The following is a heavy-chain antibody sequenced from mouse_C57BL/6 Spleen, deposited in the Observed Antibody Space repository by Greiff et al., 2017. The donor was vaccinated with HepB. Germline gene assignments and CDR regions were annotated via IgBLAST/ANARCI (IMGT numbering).Heavy chain of an antibody. D-gene: IGHD4-1*01. CDR3: AGGLGY. V-gene: IGHV3-6*01. Sequence: DVQLQESGPGLVKPSQSLSLTCSVTGYSITSDYYWNWIRQFPGNKLEWMGYISFDGSNTYNPSLKNRISITRDTSKSQFFLRLDSVTTEDTAAYYCAGGLGYWGQGTTLTVSS. CDR1: GYSITSDYY. J-gene: IGHJ2*01. CDR2: ISFDGSN.